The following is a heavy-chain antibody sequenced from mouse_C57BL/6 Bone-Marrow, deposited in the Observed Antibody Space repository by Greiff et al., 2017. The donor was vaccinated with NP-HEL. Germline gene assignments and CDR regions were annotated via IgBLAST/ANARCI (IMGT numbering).Heavy chain of an antibody. CDR1: GYTFTSYG. CDR2: IYPRSGNT. V-gene: IGHV1-81*01. CDR3: ARRGYGSSYAY. Sequence: VKLQESGAELARPGASVKLSCKASGYTFTSYGISWVKQRTGQGLEWIGEIYPRSGNTYYNEKFKGKATLTADKSSSTAYMELRSLTSEDSAVYFCARRGYGSSYAYWGQGTTLTVSS. D-gene: IGHD1-1*01. J-gene: IGHJ2*01.